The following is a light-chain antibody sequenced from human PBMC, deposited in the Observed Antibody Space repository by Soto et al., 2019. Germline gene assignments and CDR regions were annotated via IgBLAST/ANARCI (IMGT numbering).Light chain of an antibody. CDR3: QQYNTWQT. CDR2: DAS. J-gene: IGKJ1*01. Sequence: EILLTQSPSTLALSPGERATLSCRASQSVSSYLAWYQQKPGQAPRLLIYDASNRATGIPARLSGSGSGTEFTLTISGLQSEDFGLYYCQQYNTWQTFGQGTKVDIK. V-gene: IGKV3D-15*01. CDR1: QSVSSY.